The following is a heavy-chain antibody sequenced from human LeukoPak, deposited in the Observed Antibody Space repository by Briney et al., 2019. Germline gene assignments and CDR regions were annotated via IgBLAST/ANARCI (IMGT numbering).Heavy chain of an antibody. CDR1: GFTFSSYG. J-gene: IGHJ4*02. CDR2: ISYDGSNK. Sequence: PGRSLRLSCAASGFTFSSYGMHWVRQAPGKGLEWVAVISYDGSNKYYADSVKGRFTISRDNSKNTLYLQMNSLRAEDTAVYYCAKTGSSWSTFDYWGQGTLVTVSS. D-gene: IGHD6-13*01. V-gene: IGHV3-30*18. CDR3: AKTGSSWSTFDY.